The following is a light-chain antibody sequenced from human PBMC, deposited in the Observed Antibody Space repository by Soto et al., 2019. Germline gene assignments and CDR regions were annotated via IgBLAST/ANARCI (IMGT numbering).Light chain of an antibody. CDR3: QQYDTSLA. J-gene: IGKJ4*01. CDR1: HTIASVY. Sequence: IVLTHSPASLSLSPWERATLSCWASHTIASVYLAWYQHKPGLAPRLLIYDTSIRATGIPDRFTGSGSVTDFTLTISILEREDFAVYYCQQYDTSLAFCGGTKVEIK. CDR2: DTS. V-gene: IGKV3D-20*01.